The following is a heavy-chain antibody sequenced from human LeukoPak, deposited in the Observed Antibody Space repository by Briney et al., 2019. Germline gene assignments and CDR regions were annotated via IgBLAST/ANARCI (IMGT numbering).Heavy chain of an antibody. V-gene: IGHV4-34*01. CDR1: GGSFSGYY. D-gene: IGHD2-15*01. CDR2: INHSGST. CDR3: ARFNVVVVAATKPFDY. J-gene: IGHJ4*02. Sequence: SETLSLTSAVYGGSFSGYYWSWIRQPPGKGLEWIGEINHSGSTNYNPSLQSRVTISVDRSKNQFSLKLSSVTAADTAVYYCARFNVVVVAATKPFDYWGQGTLVTVSS.